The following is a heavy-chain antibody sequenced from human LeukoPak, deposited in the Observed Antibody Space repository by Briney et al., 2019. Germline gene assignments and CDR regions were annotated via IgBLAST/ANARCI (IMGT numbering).Heavy chain of an antibody. D-gene: IGHD3-10*01. V-gene: IGHV4-34*01. Sequence: SETLSLTCAVYGGSFSGHYWSWIRQPPGKGLEWIGEINHSGSTNYNPSLKSRVTISVDTSKNQFSLKLSSVTAADTAVYYCARGLCSWFGELHCFLGLNWFDPWGQGTLVTVSS. CDR1: GGSFSGHY. CDR2: INHSGST. CDR3: ARGLCSWFGELHCFLGLNWFDP. J-gene: IGHJ5*02.